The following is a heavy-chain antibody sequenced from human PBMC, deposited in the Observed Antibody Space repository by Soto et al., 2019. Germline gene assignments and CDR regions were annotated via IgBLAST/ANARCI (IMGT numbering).Heavy chain of an antibody. CDR1: GFSLTTSGVG. Sequence: QITLNESGPTQVKPRQTLTLTCTFSGFSLTTSGVGVGWIHQSPGKAPEWLALIYWDDDKRYSPSLKSRLTITKDTSKNQVVLTMADLDPADTATYYCAHRVLRTVFGLATTTAIYFDFWGQGTPVAVSS. V-gene: IGHV2-5*02. J-gene: IGHJ4*02. D-gene: IGHD3-3*01. CDR2: IYWDDDK. CDR3: AHRVLRTVFGLATTTAIYFDF.